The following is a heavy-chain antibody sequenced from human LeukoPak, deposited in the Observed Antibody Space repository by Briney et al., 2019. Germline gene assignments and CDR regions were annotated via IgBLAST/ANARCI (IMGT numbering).Heavy chain of an antibody. J-gene: IGHJ4*02. V-gene: IGHV3-30*04. CDR1: GFTFSSYA. CDR2: ISYDGSNK. CDR3: VSDWGYGDFRDDY. D-gene: IGHD4-17*01. Sequence: QSGRSLRLSCAASGFTFSSYAMHWVRQAPGKGLEWVAVISYDGSNKYYADSVKGRFTISRDNSKNTLYLQMNSLRAEDTAVYYCVSDWGYGDFRDDYWGQGTLVTVSS.